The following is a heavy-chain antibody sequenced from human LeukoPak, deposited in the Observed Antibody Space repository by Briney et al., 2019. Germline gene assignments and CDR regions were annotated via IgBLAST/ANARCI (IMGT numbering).Heavy chain of an antibody. J-gene: IGHJ5*02. D-gene: IGHD3-9*01. CDR2: INHSGST. Sequence: SETLSLTCAVSGGSISSSNWWSWVRQPPGKGLEWIGEINHSGSTNYNPSLKSRVTISVDTSKNQFSLKLSSVTAADTAVYYCARGELRYFDWLSRFNWFDPWGQGTLVTVSS. V-gene: IGHV4-4*02. CDR1: GGSISSSNW. CDR3: ARGELRYFDWLSRFNWFDP.